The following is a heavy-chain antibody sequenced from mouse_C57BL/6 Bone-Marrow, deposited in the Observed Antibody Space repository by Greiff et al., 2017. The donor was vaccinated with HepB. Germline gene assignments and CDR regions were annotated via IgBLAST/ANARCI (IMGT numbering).Heavy chain of an antibody. D-gene: IGHD2-3*01. CDR3: TRVADGYPYWYFDV. Sequence: EVMLVESGEGLVKPGGSLKLSCAASGFTFSSYAMSWVRQTPEKRLEWVAYISSGGDYIYYADTVKGRFTISRDNARNTLYLQMSSLKSEDTAMYYCTRVADGYPYWYFDVWGTGTTVTVSS. V-gene: IGHV5-9-1*02. CDR1: GFTFSSYA. J-gene: IGHJ1*03. CDR2: ISSGGDYI.